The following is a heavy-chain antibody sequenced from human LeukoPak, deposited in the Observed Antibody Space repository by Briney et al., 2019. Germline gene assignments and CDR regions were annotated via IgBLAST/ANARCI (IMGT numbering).Heavy chain of an antibody. V-gene: IGHV3-21*04. Sequence: GGSLRLSCAASGFTFSSYSMNWVRQAPGKGLEWVSSISSSSSYIYYADSVKGRFTISRDNAKNSLYLQMNSLRAEDTAVYYCARGGLAVTISGTYYYYYYMDVWGKGTTVTVSS. D-gene: IGHD4-11*01. J-gene: IGHJ6*03. CDR3: ARGGLAVTISGTYYYYYYMDV. CDR1: GFTFSSYS. CDR2: ISSSSSYI.